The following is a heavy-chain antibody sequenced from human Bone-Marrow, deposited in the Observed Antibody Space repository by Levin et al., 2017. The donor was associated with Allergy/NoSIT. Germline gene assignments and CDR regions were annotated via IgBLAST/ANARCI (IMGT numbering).Heavy chain of an antibody. Sequence: GGSLRLSCAASGFTVSSNYMSWVRQAPGKGLEWVSVIYSGGSTYYADSVKGRFTISRDNSKNTLYLQMNSLRAEDTAVYYCARSYGDYVGFDYWGQGTLVTVSS. CDR2: IYSGGST. CDR3: ARSYGDYVGFDY. J-gene: IGHJ4*02. CDR1: GFTVSSNY. V-gene: IGHV3-53*01. D-gene: IGHD4-17*01.